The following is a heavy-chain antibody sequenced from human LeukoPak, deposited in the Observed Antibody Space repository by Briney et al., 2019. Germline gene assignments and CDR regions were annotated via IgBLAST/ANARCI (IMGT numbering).Heavy chain of an antibody. Sequence: SEPLSLTCTVSGGSISSYYWSWIRQPPGKGLEWIGYIYYSGSTNYNPSLKSRVTISVDTSKNQFSLKLSSVTAADTAVYYCARRRIVGATSWFDPWGQGTLVTVAS. CDR1: GGSISSYY. J-gene: IGHJ5*02. CDR3: ARRRIVGATSWFDP. V-gene: IGHV4-59*01. D-gene: IGHD1-26*01. CDR2: IYYSGST.